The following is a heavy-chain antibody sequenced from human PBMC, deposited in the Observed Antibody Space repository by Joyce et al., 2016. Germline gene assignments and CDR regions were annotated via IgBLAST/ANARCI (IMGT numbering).Heavy chain of an antibody. D-gene: IGHD1-1*01. Sequence: EVQLVESGGGLVQPGGSLRLPCAASGFTFSTHSMNCVSQAPGKGLEWVSYISSIGSSIYYADSVKGRFTISRDNAKNSLYLQMNSLRPEDTAVYYCARERTGLSPDPFDIWGQGTMVTVSS. CDR2: ISSIGSSI. CDR1: GFTFSTHS. CDR3: ARERTGLSPDPFDI. J-gene: IGHJ3*02. V-gene: IGHV3-48*04.